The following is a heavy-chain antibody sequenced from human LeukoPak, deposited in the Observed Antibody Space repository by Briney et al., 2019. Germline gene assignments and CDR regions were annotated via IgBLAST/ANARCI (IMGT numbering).Heavy chain of an antibody. D-gene: IGHD5-24*01. CDR1: GYSFSTYW. Sequence: GESLKISCKGSGYSFSTYWIGWVRQMPGKGLEWMGIIYPGDSDTRYSPSFQGQVTISADRSISTAYLHWSSLKVSDTAMYYCARASRDGFNQNFDFWGQGTLVTVSS. CDR3: ARASRDGFNQNFDF. J-gene: IGHJ4*02. V-gene: IGHV5-51*01. CDR2: IYPGDSDT.